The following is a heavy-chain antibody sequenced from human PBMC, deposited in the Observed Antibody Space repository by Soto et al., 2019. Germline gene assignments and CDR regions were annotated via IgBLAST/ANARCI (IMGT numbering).Heavy chain of an antibody. V-gene: IGHV3-30-3*01. Sequence: PGGSLRLSCAASGFTFSSYAMHWVRQAPGKGLGWVAVISYDGSNKYYADSVEGRFTISRDNSKNTLYLQMNSLRAEDTAVYYCARDRMTTVTTLDYWGQGTLVTVSS. CDR2: ISYDGSNK. J-gene: IGHJ4*02. CDR3: ARDRMTTVTTLDY. D-gene: IGHD4-17*01. CDR1: GFTFSSYA.